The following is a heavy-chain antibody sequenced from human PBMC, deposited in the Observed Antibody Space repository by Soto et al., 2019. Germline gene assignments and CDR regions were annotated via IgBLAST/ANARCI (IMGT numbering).Heavy chain of an antibody. CDR2: IYYSGST. CDR1: DGSISGYY. Sequence: SETLCLTSTVADGSISGYYLSWIRQPPGKGLEWIGYIYYSGSTNYNPSLKSRVTISVDTSKNQFSLKLSSVTAADTAVYYCARGETYCTNGVCYPAFGYWGQGTLVTVSS. CDR3: ARGETYCTNGVCYPAFGY. J-gene: IGHJ4*02. V-gene: IGHV4-59*01. D-gene: IGHD2-8*01.